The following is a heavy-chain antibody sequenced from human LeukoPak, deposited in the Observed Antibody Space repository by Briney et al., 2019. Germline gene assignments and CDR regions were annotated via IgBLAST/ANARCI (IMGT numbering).Heavy chain of an antibody. D-gene: IGHD7-27*01. CDR1: EFTVSSNY. CDR3: ARFSGLGSNWGRDY. J-gene: IGHJ4*02. V-gene: IGHV3-53*01. Sequence: AGGSLRLSCAASEFTVSSNYMNWVRQAPGKGLEWVSVLYSGGSTYYADSVKGRFTISRDNSKNTLYLQMNNLRAEDTAVYYCARFSGLGSNWGRDYWGQGTLVTVSS. CDR2: LYSGGST.